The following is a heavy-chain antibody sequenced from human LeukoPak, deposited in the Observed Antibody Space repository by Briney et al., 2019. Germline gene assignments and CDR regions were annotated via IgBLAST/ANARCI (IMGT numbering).Heavy chain of an antibody. CDR2: IYYSGST. D-gene: IGHD6-13*01. J-gene: IGHJ4*02. CDR1: GGSISSGGYY. CDR3: ASSDNQRTQQLVLDY. V-gene: IGHV4-31*03. Sequence: PSQTLSLTCTVSGGSISSGGYYWSWIRQHPGKGLEWIGYIYYSGSTYYNPSLKSRVTISVDTSKNQFSLKLSSVTAADTAVYYCASSDNQRTQQLVLDYWGQGTLVTVSS.